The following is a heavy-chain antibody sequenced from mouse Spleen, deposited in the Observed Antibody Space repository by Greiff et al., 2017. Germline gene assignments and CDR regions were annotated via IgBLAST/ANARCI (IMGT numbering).Heavy chain of an antibody. CDR1: GYTFTSYW. CDR3: ASITTVVAPFDY. CDR2: INPSNGGT. V-gene: IGHV1-53*01. J-gene: IGHJ2*01. D-gene: IGHD1-1*01. Sequence: QVQLQQSGTELVKPGASVKLSCKASGYTFTSYWMHWVKQRPGQGLEWIGNINPSNGGTNYNEKFKSKATLTVDKSSSTAYMQLSSLTSEDSAVYYCASITTVVAPFDYWGQGTTLTVSS.